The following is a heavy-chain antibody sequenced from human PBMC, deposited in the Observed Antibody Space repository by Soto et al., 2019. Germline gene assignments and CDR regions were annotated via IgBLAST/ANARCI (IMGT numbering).Heavy chain of an antibody. D-gene: IGHD4-4*01. CDR1: GYTFTSHF. CDR3: AREVSAFDY. Sequence: ASVKVSCNASGYTFTSHFVHWVRQAPGQGLEWMGIINPIDGGTTYAQKFQGRVNMTRDTSTSTVYMELSSLRSEDTAVYYCAREVSAFDYWGQGTLVTVSS. J-gene: IGHJ4*02. V-gene: IGHV1-46*01. CDR2: INPIDGGT.